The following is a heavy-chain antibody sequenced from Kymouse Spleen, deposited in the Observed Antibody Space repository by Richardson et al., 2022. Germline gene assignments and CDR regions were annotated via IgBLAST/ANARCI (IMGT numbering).Heavy chain of an antibody. J-gene: IGHJ4*02. Sequence: QVQLQQWGAGLLKPSETLSLTCAVYGGSFSGYYWSWIRQPPGKGLEWIGEINHSGSTNYNPSLKSRVTISVDTSKNQFSLKLSSVTAADTAVYYCARGIRDDILTGYYDYWGQGTLVTVSS. V-gene: IGHV4-34*01. CDR3: ARGIRDDILTGYYDY. D-gene: IGHD3-9*01. CDR1: GGSFSGYY. CDR2: INHSGST.